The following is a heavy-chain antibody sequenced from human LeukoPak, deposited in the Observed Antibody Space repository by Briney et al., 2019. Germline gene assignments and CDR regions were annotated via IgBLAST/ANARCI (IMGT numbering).Heavy chain of an antibody. Sequence: PGGSLRPSCAASGLTFSNYCMLWVCQAPGKGLESVSRINTDGTVTTYADSVKGRFTVSRDNADNTMFLQMNSVRDEDTAVYYCATKQWLAPPPDSWGQGTPVTVSS. CDR2: INTDGTVT. CDR1: GLTFSNYC. J-gene: IGHJ4*02. CDR3: ATKQWLAPPPDS. V-gene: IGHV3-74*01. D-gene: IGHD6-19*01.